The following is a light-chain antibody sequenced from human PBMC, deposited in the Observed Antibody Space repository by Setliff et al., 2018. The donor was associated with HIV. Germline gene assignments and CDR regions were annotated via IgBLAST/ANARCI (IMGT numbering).Light chain of an antibody. CDR1: STDVGNYNR. V-gene: IGLV2-18*02. CDR3: SSFSSSSTLL. J-gene: IGLJ2*01. Sequence: QSALTQPPSVSGSPGQSVTISCTGTSTDVGNYNRVSWYLQPPGTAPKLIIFEVNNRPSRVPDRFSGSKSGNTASLTISGLQAEDEAHYYCSSFSSSSTLLFGGGTKVTVL. CDR2: EVN.